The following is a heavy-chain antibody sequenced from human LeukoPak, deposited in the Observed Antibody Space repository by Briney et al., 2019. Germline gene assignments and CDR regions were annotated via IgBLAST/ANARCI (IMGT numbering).Heavy chain of an antibody. CDR2: IKQDGSEK. CDR3: ARDPRSAGRYNWFDP. Sequence: GGSLRLSCAATGFTFSNYWMAWFRQAPAKGLEWVADIKQDGSEKYYVDSVKGRFTISRDNAKNSLFLEMNSLRAEDTAVYYCARDPRSAGRYNWFDPWGQGTLVTVSS. D-gene: IGHD2-15*01. V-gene: IGHV3-7*03. CDR1: GFTFSNYW. J-gene: IGHJ5*02.